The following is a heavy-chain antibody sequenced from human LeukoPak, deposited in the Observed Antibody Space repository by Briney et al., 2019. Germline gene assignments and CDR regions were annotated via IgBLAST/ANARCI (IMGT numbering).Heavy chain of an antibody. CDR3: ARMSSGSRLNWFDP. Sequence: GGSLRLSCAASGFTFSSYGMHWVRQAPGKGLEWVAVIWYDGSNKYYADSVKGRFTISRDNSKNTLYLQMNSLRAEDTAVYYCARMSSGSRLNWFDPWGQGTLVTVSS. CDR1: GFTFSSYG. V-gene: IGHV3-33*01. J-gene: IGHJ5*02. D-gene: IGHD3-10*01. CDR2: IWYDGSNK.